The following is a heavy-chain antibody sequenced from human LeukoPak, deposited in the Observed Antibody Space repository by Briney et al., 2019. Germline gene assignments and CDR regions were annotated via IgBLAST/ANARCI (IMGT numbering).Heavy chain of an antibody. Sequence: AASVKVSCKASGYTLTSYGISWVRQAPGQGLEWMGWINPNSGGTNYAQKFQGRVTMTRDTSISTAYMELSRLRSDGTAVYYCARDRVVVPAAFDYWGQGTLVTVSS. D-gene: IGHD2-2*01. V-gene: IGHV1-2*02. CDR1: GYTLTSYG. CDR2: INPNSGGT. CDR3: ARDRVVVPAAFDY. J-gene: IGHJ4*02.